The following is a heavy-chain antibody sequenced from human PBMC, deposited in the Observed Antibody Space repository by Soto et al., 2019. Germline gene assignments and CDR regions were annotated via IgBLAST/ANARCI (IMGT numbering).Heavy chain of an antibody. V-gene: IGHV4-4*02. CDR3: ARGKGCSSTSCYYWFDP. CDR2: IYHSGST. CDR1: GGSISSNNW. Sequence: ASETLSLTCAVSGGSISSNNWCSWVRQPPGMGLEWIGEIYHSGSTNYNPSLKSRVTILVDKSKNQFSLRLSSVTAADTAVYYCARGKGCSSTSCYYWFDPWGQGTLVTVSS. D-gene: IGHD2-2*01. J-gene: IGHJ5*02.